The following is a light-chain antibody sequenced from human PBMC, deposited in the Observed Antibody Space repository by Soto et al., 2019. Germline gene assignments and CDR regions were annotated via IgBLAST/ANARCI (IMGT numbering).Light chain of an antibody. V-gene: IGKV3-20*01. CDR2: DAS. CDR1: QRIIRNY. J-gene: IGKJ2*01. CDR3: RQYADLPT. Sequence: EIVMTQSPAILSSSPGERATLSCRASQRIIRNYLAWYQKKPGQPPKLLIYDASSRATAIPDRFSGSGSGTDFTLTITRLEPEDFAVYYCRQYADLPTFGQGTKLEI.